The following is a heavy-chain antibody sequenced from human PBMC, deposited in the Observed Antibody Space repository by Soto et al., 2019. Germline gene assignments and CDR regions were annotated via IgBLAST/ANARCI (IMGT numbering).Heavy chain of an antibody. CDR1: GYTFTSYD. CDR3: ARQGYCSGGSCYHDALDI. J-gene: IGHJ3*02. CDR2: MNPNSGNT. Sequence: QVQLVQSGAEVKKPGASVKVSCKASGYTFTSYDINWVRQATGQGLEWMGWMNPNSGNTGYAQKFQGRVTMTRNTSISKAYMELSSLRSEDTAVYYCARQGYCSGGSCYHDALDIWGQGTMVTVSS. D-gene: IGHD2-15*01. V-gene: IGHV1-8*01.